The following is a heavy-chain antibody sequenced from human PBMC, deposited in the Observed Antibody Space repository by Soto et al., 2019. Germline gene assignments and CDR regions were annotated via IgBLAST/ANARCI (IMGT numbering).Heavy chain of an antibody. V-gene: IGHV4-31*03. D-gene: IGHD1-26*01. CDR2: IYYSGST. Sequence: SETLSLTCTVSGGSISSGGYYWSWIRQHPGKGLEWIGYIYYSGSTYYNPSLKSRVTISVDTSKNQFSLKLSSVTAADTAVYYCARAGRALYYYCMDVWGQGTTVTVSS. CDR1: GGSISSGGYY. CDR3: ARAGRALYYYCMDV. J-gene: IGHJ6*02.